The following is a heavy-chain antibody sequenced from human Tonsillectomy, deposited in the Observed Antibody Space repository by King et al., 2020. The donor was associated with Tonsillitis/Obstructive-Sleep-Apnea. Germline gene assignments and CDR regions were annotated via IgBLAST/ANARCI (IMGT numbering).Heavy chain of an antibody. CDR1: GFTFSSYA. CDR2: ISYDGSNK. J-gene: IGHJ4*02. D-gene: IGHD3-3*01. Sequence: VQLVESGGGVVQPGRSLRLSCAASGFTFSSYAMHWVRQAPGKGLEWVAVISYDGSNKYYADSVKGRFTISRDNSKNTPYLQMNSLRAEDTAVYYCEGERVPVDYVFCSGYWGCDYWGQGTLGTVSS. CDR3: EGERVPVDYVFCSGYWGCDY. V-gene: IGHV3-30*04.